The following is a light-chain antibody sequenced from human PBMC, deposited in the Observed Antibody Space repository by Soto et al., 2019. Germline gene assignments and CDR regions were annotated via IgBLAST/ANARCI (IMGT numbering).Light chain of an antibody. CDR2: ASS. CDR1: SSNIGAGYD. Sequence: QSVLAQPPSVSGAPGQRVTIPCTGSSSNIGAGYDVHWYQQSPGTAPKLLIYASSIRPSGVPDRISGSKSGNTASLTISGLQAEDEAEYYCSSYTNINTRACVFGTGTKLTVL. J-gene: IGLJ1*01. V-gene: IGLV1-40*01. CDR3: SSYTNINTRACV.